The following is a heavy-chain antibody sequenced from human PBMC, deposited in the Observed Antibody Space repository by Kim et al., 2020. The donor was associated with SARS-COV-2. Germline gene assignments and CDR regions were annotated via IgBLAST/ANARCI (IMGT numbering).Heavy chain of an antibody. Sequence: TTSLQSRVTLSVDTSKHQFSLKLSSVTAADTAVYYCAREWLVSPFDYWGQGTLVTVSS. CDR3: AREWLVSPFDY. D-gene: IGHD3-3*01. V-gene: IGHV4-34*13. J-gene: IGHJ4*02.